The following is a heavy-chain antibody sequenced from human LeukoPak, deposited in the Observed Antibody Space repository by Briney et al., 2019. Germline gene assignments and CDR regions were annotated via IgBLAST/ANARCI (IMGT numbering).Heavy chain of an antibody. D-gene: IGHD1-26*01. CDR1: GFTFDDYA. J-gene: IGHJ4*02. CDR3: ARGGIVGGLGTFDY. Sequence: GGSLRLSCAAAGFTFDDYAMHWVRQAPGKGLEWVSSISWNSGIIGYADSVKGRFRISRDNAKNSLYLQMNSLRAEDTALYHCARGGIVGGLGTFDYWGQGTLVTVSS. V-gene: IGHV3-9*01. CDR2: ISWNSGII.